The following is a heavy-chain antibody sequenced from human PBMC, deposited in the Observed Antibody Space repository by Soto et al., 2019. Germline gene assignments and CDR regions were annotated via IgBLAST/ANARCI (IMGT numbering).Heavy chain of an antibody. Sequence: QVQLQESGPGLVKPSQTLSLTCTVSGGSISSGGYYWSWIRQHPGKGLEWIGYIYYSGSAYYNPSLKSPVTTSEDTSKNQFSLKLSSVTAADTAVYYCARWVGATSFDYWGQGTLVTVSS. D-gene: IGHD1-26*01. CDR1: GGSISSGGYY. J-gene: IGHJ4*02. CDR3: ARWVGATSFDY. CDR2: IYYSGSA. V-gene: IGHV4-31*01.